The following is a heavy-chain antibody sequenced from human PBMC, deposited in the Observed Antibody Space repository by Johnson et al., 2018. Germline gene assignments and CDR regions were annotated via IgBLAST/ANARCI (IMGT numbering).Heavy chain of an antibody. Sequence: QVQLVESGAEVKKPGASVKVSCKASGYTFITYYIHWVRQAPGQGLEWMGIINPSGGSTTYAQKSQNRVTVTRDMSTSTVYMALSGRRSEAAAVYYCARALWGAFDIWGQGTMVTVSA. J-gene: IGHJ3*02. D-gene: IGHD1-26*01. CDR3: ARALWGAFDI. V-gene: IGHV1-46*01. CDR1: GYTFITYY. CDR2: INPSGGST.